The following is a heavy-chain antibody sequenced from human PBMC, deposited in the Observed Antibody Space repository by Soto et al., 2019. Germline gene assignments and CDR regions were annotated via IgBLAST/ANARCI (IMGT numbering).Heavy chain of an antibody. CDR1: VFTFSNAW. J-gene: IGHJ4*02. CDR2: IKSKTDGGTT. CDR3: TTDSAMLEVPAVGY. Sequence: EVQLVESGGGLVKPGGSLRRSCAGSVFTFSNAWMSWVRQAPGKGLEWVGRIKSKTDGGTTDYAPPVKGRFTISRDDSKNTLYLQMNSLKNEDTAVYYCTTDSAMLEVPAVGYWGQGTLVTVSS. V-gene: IGHV3-15*01. D-gene: IGHD2-2*01.